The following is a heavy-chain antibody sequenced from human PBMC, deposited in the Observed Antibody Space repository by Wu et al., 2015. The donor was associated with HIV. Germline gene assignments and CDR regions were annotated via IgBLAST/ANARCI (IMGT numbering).Heavy chain of an antibody. CDR2: IKPNSGDT. D-gene: IGHD2-8*02. CDR3: ARPGKEDIXLLLVAPPWELMLFFDL. CDR1: GGTFSSYA. Sequence: QVQLVQSGAEVKKPGSSVKVSCKASGGTFSSYAISWVRQAPGQGLEWMGWIKPNSGDTDFAPKFQGRVSMSTDNVHQNSLYGTEQSEILTTHGLLLCARPGKEDIXLLLVAPPWELMLFFDLWGRGTMVHRLF. V-gene: IGHV1-2*02. J-gene: IGHJ3*01.